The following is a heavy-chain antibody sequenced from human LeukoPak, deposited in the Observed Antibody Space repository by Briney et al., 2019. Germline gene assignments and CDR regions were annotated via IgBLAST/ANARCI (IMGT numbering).Heavy chain of an antibody. J-gene: IGHJ4*02. CDR3: ARDLSPMAATSHY. Sequence: GGSLRLSCGASGFTFSNYGMLWVRQAPGKGLEWVGFISDDGSNKYYSDSVKGRFTISRDNSKNTLYLQMNSLRAEDTAVYYCARDLSPMAATSHYWGQGTLVTVSS. CDR2: ISDDGSNK. D-gene: IGHD5-24*01. CDR1: GFTFSNYG. V-gene: IGHV3-30*12.